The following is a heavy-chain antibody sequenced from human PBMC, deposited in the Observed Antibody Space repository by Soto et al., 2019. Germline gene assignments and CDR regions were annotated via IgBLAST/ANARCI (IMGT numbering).Heavy chain of an antibody. CDR1: GFTFSSYD. J-gene: IGHJ6*03. V-gene: IGHV3-13*01. D-gene: IGHD2-15*01. CDR2: IGSGGDT. CDR3: TREKRGSSGGHYFYYMDV. Sequence: GGSLRLSCAASGFTFSSYDMHWVRQATGKGLEWVSAIGSGGDTYYPDSVKGRFTISRDNAKNSLYLQMDSLRAGDTAVYFCTREKRGSSGGHYFYYMDVWGKGTTVTVSS.